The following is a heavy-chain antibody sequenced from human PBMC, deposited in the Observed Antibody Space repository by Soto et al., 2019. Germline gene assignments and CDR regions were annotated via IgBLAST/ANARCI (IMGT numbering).Heavy chain of an antibody. CDR3: AKAISDYYAPFDF. D-gene: IGHD3-22*01. Sequence: PSETLSLTCAVSGGSISSGGYSWSWIRQPPGKGLEWIGYIYHSGSTYYNPSLKSRVTISVDNSKNTLYLQMNSLRAEDTAVYYCAKAISDYYAPFDFWGQGTLVTVSS. J-gene: IGHJ4*02. V-gene: IGHV4-30-2*01. CDR2: IYHSGST. CDR1: GGSISSGGYS.